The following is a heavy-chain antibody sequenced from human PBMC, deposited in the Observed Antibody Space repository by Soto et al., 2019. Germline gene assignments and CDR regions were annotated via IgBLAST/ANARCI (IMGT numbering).Heavy chain of an antibody. J-gene: IGHJ4*02. D-gene: IGHD5-18*01. CDR3: ARDTAMALPDA. Sequence: QVQLVQSGAEVKKPGASVKVSCKASGYSFTSYDISWVREAPGQGLEWMGWISAYNGNTKYAQKLQGRVTMTTDTSTSTAYMELRSLRADDTAVYYCARDTAMALPDAWGQGTLVTVSS. V-gene: IGHV1-18*01. CDR1: GYSFTSYD. CDR2: ISAYNGNT.